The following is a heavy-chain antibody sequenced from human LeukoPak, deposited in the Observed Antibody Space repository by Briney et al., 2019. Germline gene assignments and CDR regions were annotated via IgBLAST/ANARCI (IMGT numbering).Heavy chain of an antibody. Sequence: GGSLRLSCAASGFTFSDYSMSWIRQAPGKGLEWVSYISSSGSTIYYAESVKGRFTISRDNAKNSLYLQMNSLRAEDTAVYYCASTIGATQFDYWGQGALVTVSS. V-gene: IGHV3-11*01. CDR2: ISSSGSTI. CDR3: ASTIGATQFDY. D-gene: IGHD1-26*01. J-gene: IGHJ4*02. CDR1: GFTFSDYS.